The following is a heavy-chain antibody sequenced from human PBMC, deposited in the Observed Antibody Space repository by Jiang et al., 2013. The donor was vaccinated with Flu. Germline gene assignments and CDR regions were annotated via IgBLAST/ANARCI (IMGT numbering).Heavy chain of an antibody. CDR1: GYTLTSYA. CDR3: ARDRQNYYDSSGYYSAFDY. CDR2: INVGNGNT. Sequence: SGAEVKKPGASVKVSCKAFGYTLTSYAMHWVRQAPGQRLEWMGWINVGNGNTKYSQKFQGRVTITRDTSASTVYMELSGLRSEDTAVYYCARDRQNYYDSSGYYSAFDYWGQGTLVTVSS. J-gene: IGHJ4*02. D-gene: IGHD3-22*01. V-gene: IGHV1-3*01.